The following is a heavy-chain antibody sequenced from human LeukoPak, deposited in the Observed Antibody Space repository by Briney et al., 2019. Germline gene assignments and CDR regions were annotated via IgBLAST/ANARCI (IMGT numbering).Heavy chain of an antibody. J-gene: IGHJ4*02. CDR1: GYIFTGYF. Sequence: ASVKVSCKTSGYIFTGYFLQWVRQAPGQGLEWMGWISPDNGGTHYAQKFQGRVTTTRDTSISTVYMELSRLRSDDTAVYYCARDLGVCRTTSCYFDFWGQGTLVTVSS. V-gene: IGHV1-2*02. D-gene: IGHD2-2*01. CDR2: ISPDNGGT. CDR3: ARDLGVCRTTSCYFDF.